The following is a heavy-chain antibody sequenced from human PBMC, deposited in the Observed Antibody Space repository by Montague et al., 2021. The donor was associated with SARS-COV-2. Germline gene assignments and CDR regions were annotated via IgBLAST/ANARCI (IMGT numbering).Heavy chain of an antibody. D-gene: IGHD6-13*01. V-gene: IGHV1-18*01. CDR2: ISAYNGNP. CDR3: ARDRGDAAESVLDY. CDR1: GYNLNIYG. Sequence: SVKVSGKASGYNLNIYGISWVRQAPGQGLEWMGCISAYNGNPNYAQKLQGRVTMTTDTSTSTAYMELRSLRSDDTAVYYCARDRGDAAESVLDYWGQGTLVTVSS. J-gene: IGHJ4*02.